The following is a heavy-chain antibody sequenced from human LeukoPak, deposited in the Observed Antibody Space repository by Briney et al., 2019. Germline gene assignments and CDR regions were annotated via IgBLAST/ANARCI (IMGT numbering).Heavy chain of an antibody. D-gene: IGHD2-2*01. V-gene: IGHV3-21*01. Sequence: GGSLRLSCAASGFSFSSYSMNWVRQAPGKGLEWVSSISSSSSYIYYADSVKGRFTISRDNAKNSLYLQMNSLRAEDTAVYYCARDNYQLLLDYYYYGMDVWGQGTTVTVSS. J-gene: IGHJ6*02. CDR1: GFSFSSYS. CDR3: ARDNYQLLLDYYYYGMDV. CDR2: ISSSSSYI.